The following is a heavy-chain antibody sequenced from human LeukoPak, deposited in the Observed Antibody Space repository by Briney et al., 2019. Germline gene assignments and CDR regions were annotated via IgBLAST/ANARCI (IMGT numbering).Heavy chain of an antibody. V-gene: IGHV3-7*03. D-gene: IGHD1-26*01. J-gene: IGHJ2*01. Sequence: GGSLRLSCATSGFTFSSNWMSWVRHAPGRGLDWVANIKPDGSAEYYAASVKGRFTISRDNSRNILYLQMNSLRAEDTAIYYCAKDFGGSDYDWYFDLWGRGTVVTVSS. CDR3: AKDFGGSDYDWYFDL. CDR2: IKPDGSAE. CDR1: GFTFSSNW.